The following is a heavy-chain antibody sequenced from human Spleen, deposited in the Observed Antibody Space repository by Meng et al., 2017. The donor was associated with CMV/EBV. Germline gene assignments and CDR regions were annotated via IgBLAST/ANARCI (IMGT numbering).Heavy chain of an antibody. CDR3: AGGPLFHDY. D-gene: IGHD2-21*01. CDR1: GGSISSGSYY. J-gene: IGHJ4*02. Sequence: QVQLQESGPGLAMPSQTLSLSCIVSGGSISSGSYYCSWIRQPAGKGLEWIGRIYTSGSTNYNPSLKSRVTMSVDTSKNQFSLKLSSVTAADTAVYYCAGGPLFHDYWGQGTLVTVSS. CDR2: IYTSGST. V-gene: IGHV4-61*02.